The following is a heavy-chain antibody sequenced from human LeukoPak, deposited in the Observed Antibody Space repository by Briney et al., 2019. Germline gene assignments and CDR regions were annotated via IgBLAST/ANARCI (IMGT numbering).Heavy chain of an antibody. J-gene: IGHJ5*02. D-gene: IGHD6-13*01. CDR1: GFTFASYA. V-gene: IGHV3-23*01. CDR2: ITGSGGSS. CDR3: AKDKGSSWSSDNWFDP. Sequence: GALRLSCAASGFTFASYAMTWVRQAPGKGLEWVAAITGSGGSSFHAGSVKGRFTISRDNAKNSLYLQMNSLRAEDTALYYCAKDKGSSWSSDNWFDPWGQGTLVTVSS.